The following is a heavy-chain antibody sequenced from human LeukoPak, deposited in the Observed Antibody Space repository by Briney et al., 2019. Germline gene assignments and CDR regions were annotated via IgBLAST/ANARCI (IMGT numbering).Heavy chain of an antibody. D-gene: IGHD3-9*01. CDR2: IVVGSGNT. CDR1: GYTFASYG. J-gene: IGHJ4*02. Sequence: GASVKVSCKASGYTFASYGISWVRQARGQRLEWMGWIVVGSGNTNYAQKFQERVTITRDMSTSTAYMELSSLRSEDTAVYYCAAGRYFDLVDYWGQGTLVTVSS. CDR3: AAGRYFDLVDY. V-gene: IGHV1-58*02.